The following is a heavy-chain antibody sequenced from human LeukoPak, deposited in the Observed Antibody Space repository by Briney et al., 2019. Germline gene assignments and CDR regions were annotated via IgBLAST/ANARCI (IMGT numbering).Heavy chain of an antibody. V-gene: IGHV3-21*01. CDR2: ISSSGTYI. CDR1: GFTFSSYS. Sequence: PGGSLRLSCAASGFTFSSYSMNWVRQPPGKGLEWVSSISSSGTYIYYADSVKGRFTISRDNAKNSLYLQMNSLRAEDTAVYYCAGAYYSYYMDVWGKGTTVTVSS. CDR3: AGAYYSYYMDV. J-gene: IGHJ6*03.